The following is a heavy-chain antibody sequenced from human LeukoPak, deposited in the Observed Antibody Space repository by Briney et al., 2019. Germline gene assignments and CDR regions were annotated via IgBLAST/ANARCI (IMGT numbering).Heavy chain of an antibody. V-gene: IGHV1-8*01. CDR2: MNPNSGNT. Sequence: GASVKVSCKASGYTFTSYDINWVRQATGQGLEWMGWMNPNSGNTGYAQKFQGRVTMTRNTSISTAYMELSSLRSEDTAVYYCARECSSRTNWFDPWGQGTLVTVSS. D-gene: IGHD6-6*01. CDR1: GYTFTSYD. CDR3: ARECSSRTNWFDP. J-gene: IGHJ5*02.